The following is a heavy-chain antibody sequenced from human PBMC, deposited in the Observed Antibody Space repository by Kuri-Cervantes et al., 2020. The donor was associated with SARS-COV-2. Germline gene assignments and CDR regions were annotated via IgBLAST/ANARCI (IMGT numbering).Heavy chain of an antibody. D-gene: IGHD2-2*01. V-gene: IGHV3-21*01. CDR2: ISSNSSYI. CDR1: GFTFSGFS. J-gene: IGHJ4*02. CDR3: ARVSSYQLLSGDFDY. Sequence: GGSLRLSCAASGFTFSGFSMHWVRQAPGKGLEWVSFISSNSSYIYYADSVKGRFTISRDNAKNSLFLQMNSLRAEDTAIYYCARVSSYQLLSGDFDYWGQGTTVTVSS.